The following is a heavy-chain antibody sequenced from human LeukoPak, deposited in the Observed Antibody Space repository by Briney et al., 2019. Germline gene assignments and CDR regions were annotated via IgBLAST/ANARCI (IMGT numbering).Heavy chain of an antibody. V-gene: IGHV4-31*03. CDR3: ARAYDSSGYYYYYYGMDV. CDR2: IYYSGST. D-gene: IGHD3-22*01. Sequence: PSQTLSLTCTVSGGSISSGGYSWSWIRQHPGKGLEWIGYIYYSGSTYYNPSLKSRVTISVDTSKNQFSLKLSSVTAADTAVYYCARAYDSSGYYYYYYGMDVWGQGTTVTVSS. J-gene: IGHJ6*02. CDR1: GGSISSGGYS.